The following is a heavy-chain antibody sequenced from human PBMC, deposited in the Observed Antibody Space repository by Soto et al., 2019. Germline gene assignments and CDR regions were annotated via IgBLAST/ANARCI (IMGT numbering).Heavy chain of an antibody. J-gene: IGHJ5*02. CDR1: GGSISSYY. Sequence: QVQLQESGPGLVKPSETLSLTCTVSGGSISSYYWSWIRQPPGKGLEWIGYIYYSGSTNYNPSLKSRVTIAVDTSKNQFSLKLSSVTAADTAVYYCARGGYCSGGSCYNQASGWFDPWGQGTLVAVSS. V-gene: IGHV4-59*01. CDR3: ARGGYCSGGSCYNQASGWFDP. D-gene: IGHD2-15*01. CDR2: IYYSGST.